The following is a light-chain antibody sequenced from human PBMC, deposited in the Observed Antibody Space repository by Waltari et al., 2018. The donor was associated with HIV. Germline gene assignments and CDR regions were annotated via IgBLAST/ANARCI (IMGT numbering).Light chain of an antibody. CDR1: NIGSKS. J-gene: IGLJ3*02. Sequence: YVLTQPPSVSVAPGKTASLACGGDNIGSKSVHWYQQKPGQAPVLVVYDDSERPSGISERISGSNSGNTATLTISRVEAGDEADYYCQVWDTVTDQGVFGGGTKLTVL. V-gene: IGLV3-21*03. CDR2: DDS. CDR3: QVWDTVTDQGV.